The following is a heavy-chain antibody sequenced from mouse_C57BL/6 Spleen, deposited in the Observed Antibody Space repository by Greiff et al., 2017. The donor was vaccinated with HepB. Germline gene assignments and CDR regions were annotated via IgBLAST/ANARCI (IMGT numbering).Heavy chain of an antibody. V-gene: IGHV1-15*01. J-gene: IGHJ1*03. CDR1: GYTFTDYE. CDR2: IDPETGGT. CDR3: TRQEGSWYFDV. Sequence: VQGVESGAELVRPGASVTLSCKASGYTFTDYEMHWVKQTPVHGLEWIGAIDPETGGTAYNQKFKGKAILTADKSSSTAYMELRSLTSEDSAVYYCTRQEGSWYFDVWGTGTTVTVSS.